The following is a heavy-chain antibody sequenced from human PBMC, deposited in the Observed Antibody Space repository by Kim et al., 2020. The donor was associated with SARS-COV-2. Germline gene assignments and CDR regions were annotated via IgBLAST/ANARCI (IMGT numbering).Heavy chain of an antibody. V-gene: IGHV3-48*02. CDR3: VRDRMGGAFDI. J-gene: IGHJ3*02. CDR2: ITKSSNTI. D-gene: IGHD3-16*01. CDR1: GFTFSTYD. Sequence: GGSLRLSCATSGFTFSTYDMNWVRRAPGKGLEWVSGITKSSNTIYYADSVKGRFTISRDNAKNSLYLQMNSLRDEDTALYYCVRDRMGGAFDIWGQGRMVTVSS.